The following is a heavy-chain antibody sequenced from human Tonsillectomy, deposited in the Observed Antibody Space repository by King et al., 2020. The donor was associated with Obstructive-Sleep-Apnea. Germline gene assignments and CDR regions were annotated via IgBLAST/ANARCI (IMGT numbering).Heavy chain of an antibody. CDR3: AKDLGGWYNPDPYYYYGMDV. J-gene: IGHJ6*02. CDR2: ISYDESNK. D-gene: IGHD6-19*01. Sequence: QLVQSGGGVVQPGRSLRLSCAASGFTFSSYGMHWVRQAPGKGLKWVAVISYDESNKYYADSVKGRFTISRDNSKNTLYLQMNSLRAEDTAVYYCAKDLGGWYNPDPYYYYGMDVWGQGTTVTVSS. CDR1: GFTFSSYG. V-gene: IGHV3-30*18.